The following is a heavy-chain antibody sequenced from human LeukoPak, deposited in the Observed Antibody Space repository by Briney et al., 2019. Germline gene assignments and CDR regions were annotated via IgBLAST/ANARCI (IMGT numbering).Heavy chain of an antibody. CDR2: IYSGGST. J-gene: IGHJ4*02. V-gene: IGHV3-53*01. D-gene: IGHD2-2*01. CDR1: GFTLSSNY. Sequence: PGGSLRLSCAASGFTLSSNYMSWVRQAPRKGLEWVSVIYSGGSTYYADSVKGRFTISRDNSKNTLYLQMNSLRAEDTAVYYCASWYQLAFDYWGQGTLVTVSS. CDR3: ASWYQLAFDY.